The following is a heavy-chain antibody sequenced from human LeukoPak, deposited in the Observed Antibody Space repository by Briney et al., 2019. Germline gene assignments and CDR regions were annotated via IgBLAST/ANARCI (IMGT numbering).Heavy chain of an antibody. CDR3: ARGGSGYPDY. CDR1: GGSISSGGYS. J-gene: IGHJ4*02. CDR2: IYHSGST. D-gene: IGHD3-22*01. V-gene: IGHV4-30-2*01. Sequence: SQTLSLTCAVSGGSISSGGYSWSWIRQPPGKGLEWIGYIYHSGSTYYNPSLKSRVTISVDRSKNQFSLKLSSVTAADTAVYYCARGGSGYPDYWGQGTLATVSS.